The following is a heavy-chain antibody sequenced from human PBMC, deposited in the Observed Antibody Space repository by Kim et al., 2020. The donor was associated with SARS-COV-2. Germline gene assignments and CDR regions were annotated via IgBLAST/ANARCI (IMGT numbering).Heavy chain of an antibody. D-gene: IGHD4-17*01. V-gene: IGHV3-23*01. J-gene: IGHJ6*02. CDR1: GFTFSSYA. Sequence: GGSLRLSCAASGFTFSSYAMSWVRQAPGKGLEWVSAISGSGGSTYYADSVKGRFTISRDNSKNTLYLQMNSLRAEDTAVYYCAKVRARLPGYYYYGMDVWGQGTTVTVSS. CDR3: AKVRARLPGYYYYGMDV. CDR2: ISGSGGST.